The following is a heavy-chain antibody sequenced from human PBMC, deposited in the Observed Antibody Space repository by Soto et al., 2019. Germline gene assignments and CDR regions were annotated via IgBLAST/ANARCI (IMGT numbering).Heavy chain of an antibody. CDR1: GYTFTGYY. Sequence: QVQLVQSGAEVKKPGASVKVSCKASGYTFTGYYMHWVRQAPGQGLEWMGCINPNSVGTNYAQKFQGWVTMTRDTSISSAYMELSRLRSDDTAVYYCARGNATIDYWGQGTLVTVSS. CDR3: ARGNATIDY. V-gene: IGHV1-2*04. D-gene: IGHD1-26*01. J-gene: IGHJ4*02. CDR2: INPNSVGT.